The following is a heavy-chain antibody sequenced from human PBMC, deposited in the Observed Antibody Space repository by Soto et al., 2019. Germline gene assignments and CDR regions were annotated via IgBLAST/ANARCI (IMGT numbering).Heavy chain of an antibody. CDR1: GFTLSSYS. Sequence: GGSLRLSCAASGFTLSSYSMNWVRQAPGKGLEWVSSISSSSSYIYYADSVKGRFTISRDNAKNSLYLQMNSLRAEDTAVYYCARDLVAAAGPNWFDPWGQGTLVTVSS. CDR2: ISSSSSYI. V-gene: IGHV3-21*01. D-gene: IGHD6-13*01. J-gene: IGHJ5*02. CDR3: ARDLVAAAGPNWFDP.